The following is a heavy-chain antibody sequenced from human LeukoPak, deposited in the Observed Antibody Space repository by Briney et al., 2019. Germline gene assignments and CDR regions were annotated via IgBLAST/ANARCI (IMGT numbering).Heavy chain of an antibody. CDR2: ISGRGGST. D-gene: IGHD3-22*01. CDR3: AKEPSMIVVDQMFDY. J-gene: IGHJ4*02. CDR1: GFTFSSYA. Sequence: GGSLRLSRAASGFTFSSYAMSWVRQAPGKGLEGVSAISGRGGSTYYADSVRGRFTISRDNSKNTLYLQMNSLRAEDTAVYYCAKEPSMIVVDQMFDYWGQGTLVTVSS. V-gene: IGHV3-23*01.